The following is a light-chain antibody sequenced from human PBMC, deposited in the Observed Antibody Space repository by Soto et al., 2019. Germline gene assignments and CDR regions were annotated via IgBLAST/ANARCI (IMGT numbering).Light chain of an antibody. V-gene: IGKV1-39*01. CDR3: QQRYNWPPT. CDR2: AAS. CDR1: QTTNND. J-gene: IGKJ1*01. Sequence: IQMTQSPSSLSASVGDSVTITCRASQTTNNDLNWYQLKPGKAPKLLIYAASTLQTGVPSRFTGSGSGTDFTLTIISLQPEDYATYFCQQRYNWPPTFGQGTKVDIK.